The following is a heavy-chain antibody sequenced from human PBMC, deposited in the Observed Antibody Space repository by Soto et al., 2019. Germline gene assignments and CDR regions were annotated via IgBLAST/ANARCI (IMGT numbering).Heavy chain of an antibody. J-gene: IGHJ4*02. D-gene: IGHD6-13*01. CDR1: GFTFTSYA. V-gene: IGHV3-23*01. Sequence: EVQLLESGGGLVQPGGSLRLSCAASGFTFTSYAMNWVRLAPGKGLEWVSALSGTGYNTYYADSVKGRFTISRDNTKNTLYLQMNSLRAEDTAVYYCAKAGFSSSWSPTYFDYWGQGTLVTVSS. CDR2: LSGTGYNT. CDR3: AKAGFSSSWSPTYFDY.